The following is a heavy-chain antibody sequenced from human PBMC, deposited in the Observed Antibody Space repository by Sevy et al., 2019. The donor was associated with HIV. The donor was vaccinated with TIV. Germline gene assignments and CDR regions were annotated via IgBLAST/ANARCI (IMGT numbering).Heavy chain of an antibody. D-gene: IGHD6-6*01. CDR2: IIPIFGTA. CDR1: GGTFSSYA. V-gene: IGHV1-69*13. J-gene: IGHJ6*02. Sequence: ASVKVSCKASGGTFSSYAISWVRQAPGQGLEWMGGIIPIFGTANYAQKFQGRVTITADESTSTAYMELSSLRSEDTAVYYCARAGSSSPRSWAYYGMDVWGQGTTVTVSS. CDR3: ARAGSSSPRSWAYYGMDV.